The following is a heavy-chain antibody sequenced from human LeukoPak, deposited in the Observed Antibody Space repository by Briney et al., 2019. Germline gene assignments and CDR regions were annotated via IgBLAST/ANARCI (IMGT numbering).Heavy chain of an antibody. CDR2: INSDGSST. CDR3: ARAKYYDFWSGYHETLDY. V-gene: IGHV3-74*01. D-gene: IGHD3-3*01. CDR1: GFTFSSYW. Sequence: GGSLRLSCAASGFTFSSYWMHWVRQAPGKGLVWVSRINSDGSSTSYADSVKGRFTISRDNAKNTLYLQMNSLRAEDTAVYYCARAKYYDFWSGYHETLDYWGQGTLVTVSS. J-gene: IGHJ4*02.